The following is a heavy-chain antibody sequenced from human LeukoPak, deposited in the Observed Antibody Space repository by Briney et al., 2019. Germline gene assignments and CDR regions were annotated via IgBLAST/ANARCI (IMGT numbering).Heavy chain of an antibody. CDR3: ARGLTMVRGVLDV. CDR1: GGSFSGYY. J-gene: IGHJ6*04. V-gene: IGHV4-34*01. CDR2: INHSGST. Sequence: SETLSLTCAVYGGSFSGYYWSWIRQPPGEGLEWIGEINHSGSTNYNPSLKSRVTISVDTSKNQFSLKLSSVTAADTAVYYCARGLTMVRGVLDVWGKGTTVAVSS. D-gene: IGHD3-10*01.